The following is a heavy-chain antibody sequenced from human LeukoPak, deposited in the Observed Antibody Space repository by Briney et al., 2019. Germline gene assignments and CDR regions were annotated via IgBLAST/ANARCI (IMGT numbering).Heavy chain of an antibody. CDR1: GYTFTSYG. CDR2: MNPNSGNT. J-gene: IGHJ6*02. D-gene: IGHD2-15*01. CDR3: ARKLPPIYYYGMDV. Sequence: GASVKVSCKASGYTFTSYGINWVRQATGQGLEWMGWMNPNSGNTGYAQKFQGRVTMTRNTSISTAYMELSSLRSEDTAVYYCARKLPPIYYYGMDVWGQGTTVTVSS. V-gene: IGHV1-8*01.